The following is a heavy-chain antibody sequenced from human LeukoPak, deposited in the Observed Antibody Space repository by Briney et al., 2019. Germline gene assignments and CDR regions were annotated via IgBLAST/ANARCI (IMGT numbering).Heavy chain of an antibody. CDR2: ITPVINSA. CDR3: TRVNLRGSQYNWFDP. D-gene: IGHD3-16*01. V-gene: IGHV1-69*08. Sequence: SVKVSCKTSGGTFRSHIFSWVRQAPGQGLEWMGRITPVINSAKYAQKFRDRLTITTDTSTGTAYMELSSLTPDDTALYYCTRVNLRGSQYNWFDPWGQGTLVIVSS. J-gene: IGHJ5*02. CDR1: GGTFRSHI.